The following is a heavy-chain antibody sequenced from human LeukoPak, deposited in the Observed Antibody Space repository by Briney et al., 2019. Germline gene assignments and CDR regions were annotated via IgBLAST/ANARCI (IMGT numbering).Heavy chain of an antibody. D-gene: IGHD3-3*01. CDR2: IYYSGST. Sequence: SETLSLTCTVSGGSISSGGYYWSWIRQHPGKGLEWIGYIYYSGSTYYNPSLKSRVTISVDTSKNQFSLKLSSVTAADTAVYYCARDRFYYDFWSGYYTTAMFDYWSQGTLVTVSS. J-gene: IGHJ4*02. CDR1: GGSISSGGYY. V-gene: IGHV4-31*03. CDR3: ARDRFYYDFWSGYYTTAMFDY.